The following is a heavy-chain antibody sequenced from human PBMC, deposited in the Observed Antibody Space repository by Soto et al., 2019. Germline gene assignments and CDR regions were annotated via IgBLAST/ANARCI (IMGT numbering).Heavy chain of an antibody. D-gene: IGHD3-22*01. Sequence: QVQLVQSGAEVKKPGSSVKVSCKASGGTFSSYAISWVRQAPGQGLEWMGGIIPIFGTANYAQKFQGRVTITADESTSTAYMELSSLRFEDTAVYYCARGRGPEYYYDSSGYYLDYWGQGTLVTVSS. CDR1: GGTFSSYA. V-gene: IGHV1-69*12. J-gene: IGHJ4*02. CDR3: ARGRGPEYYYDSSGYYLDY. CDR2: IIPIFGTA.